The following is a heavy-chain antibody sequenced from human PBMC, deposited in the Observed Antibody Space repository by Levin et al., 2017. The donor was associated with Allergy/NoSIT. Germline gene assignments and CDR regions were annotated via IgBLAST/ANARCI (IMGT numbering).Heavy chain of an antibody. CDR1: GFSFRSYA. D-gene: IGHD5-12*01. V-gene: IGHV3-23*01. CDR2: IYASADSI. CDR3: ARSSRGYGTFDY. J-gene: IGHJ4*02. Sequence: GESLKISCAASGFSFRSYAMSWVRQAPGKGLEWVSAIYASADSIYYSDSVKGRFTISKDSSKNTLYLHMNSLRADDTAVYYCARSSRGYGTFDYWGQGTLVTVSS.